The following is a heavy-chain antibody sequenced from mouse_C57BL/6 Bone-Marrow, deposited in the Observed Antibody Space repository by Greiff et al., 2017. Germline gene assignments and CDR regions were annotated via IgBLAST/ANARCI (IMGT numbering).Heavy chain of an antibody. CDR3: ARRERITTVVGRGLYFDY. CDR2: IDPSDSYT. J-gene: IGHJ2*01. Sequence: QVQLQQPGAELVMPGASVKLSCKASGYTFTSYWMHWVKQRPGQGLEWIGEIDPSDSYTNYNQKFKGKATLTVDKSSSTAYMQLSSLTSEDSAVYYCARRERITTVVGRGLYFDYWGQGTTLTVSS. CDR1: GYTFTSYW. V-gene: IGHV1-69*01. D-gene: IGHD1-1*01.